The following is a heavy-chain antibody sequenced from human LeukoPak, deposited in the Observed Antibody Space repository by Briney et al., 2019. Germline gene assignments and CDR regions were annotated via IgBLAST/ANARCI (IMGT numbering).Heavy chain of an antibody. CDR2: INHSGST. Sequence: SETLSLTCAVYGGSFSGYYWSWIRQPPGKGLEWIGEINHSGSTNYNPSLKSRVTISVDTSKNQFSLKLSSVPATDTAVYYCARDSGPRFDYWGQGALVTVSS. CDR3: ARDSGPRFDY. J-gene: IGHJ4*02. D-gene: IGHD6-19*01. V-gene: IGHV4-34*01. CDR1: GGSFSGYY.